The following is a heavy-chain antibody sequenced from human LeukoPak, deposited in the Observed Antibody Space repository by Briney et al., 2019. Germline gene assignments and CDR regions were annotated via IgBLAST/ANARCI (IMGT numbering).Heavy chain of an antibody. J-gene: IGHJ4*02. CDR2: ISGLGDSP. V-gene: IGHV3-23*01. CDR3: AKAGYSGYTLTD. D-gene: IGHD5-12*01. Sequence: GGSLRLSCAASGFTFTNYGMSWVRQTPGKGLEWVSSISGLGDSPYYADSVKGRFTISRDNSKNTLYLEMKGLRDEDSAVYYCAKAGYSGYTLTDWGQGTLVAVSS. CDR1: GFTFTNYG.